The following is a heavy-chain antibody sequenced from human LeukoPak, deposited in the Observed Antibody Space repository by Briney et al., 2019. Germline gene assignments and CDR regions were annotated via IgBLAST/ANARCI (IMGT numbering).Heavy chain of an antibody. D-gene: IGHD5-18*01. V-gene: IGHV4-59*01. Sequence: SETLSLTCTVSGGSISSYYWSWIRQPPGKGLEWIGYIYYSGSTNYTPSLKSRVTISVDSSKNQFSLKLSSVTAADTAVYYCARTTEGGYTYDYFYYYYMDVWGKGTTVTISS. CDR2: IYYSGST. CDR1: GGSISSYY. CDR3: ARTTEGGYTYDYFYYYYMDV. J-gene: IGHJ6*03.